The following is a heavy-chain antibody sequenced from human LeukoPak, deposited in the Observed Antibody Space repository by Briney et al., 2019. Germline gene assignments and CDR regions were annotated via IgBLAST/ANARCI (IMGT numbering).Heavy chain of an antibody. CDR1: GGSISSGGYY. Sequence: SETLSLTCTVSGGSISSGGYYWSWIRQHPGKGLEWIGYIYYSGSTYYNPSLKRRVTIPVDTSKNQFSLKLSSVTAADTAVYYCAKGPLTEVAGTTWDYWGQGALVTVSS. D-gene: IGHD6-19*01. CDR2: IYYSGST. J-gene: IGHJ4*02. V-gene: IGHV4-31*03. CDR3: AKGPLTEVAGTTWDY.